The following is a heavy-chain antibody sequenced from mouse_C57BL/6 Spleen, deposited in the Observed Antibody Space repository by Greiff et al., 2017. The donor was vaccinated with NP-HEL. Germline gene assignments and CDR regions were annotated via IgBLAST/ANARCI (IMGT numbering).Heavy chain of an antibody. CDR2: INPSTGGT. CDR1: GYSFTGYY. Sequence: VQLQQSGPELVKPGASVKISCKASGYSFTGYYMNWVKQSPEKSLEWIGEINPSTGGTTYNQKFKAKATLTVDKSSSTAYMQLKSLTSEDSAVYYCARGGFTTAPYYAMDYWGQGTSVTVSS. V-gene: IGHV1-42*01. J-gene: IGHJ4*01. D-gene: IGHD1-2*01. CDR3: ARGGFTTAPYYAMDY.